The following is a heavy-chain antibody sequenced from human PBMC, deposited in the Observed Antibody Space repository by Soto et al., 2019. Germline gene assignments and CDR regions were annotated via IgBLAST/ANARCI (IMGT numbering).Heavy chain of an antibody. CDR3: TTSRWGYDYKTDY. Sequence: EVQLVESGGGLVKPGGSLRLSCAASGFTFSNAWMNWVHQAPGKGLEWVGRIKSKTDGGTTDYAAPVKGRFTISRDDSKNTLYLQMNSQKFEATAVYYCTTSRWGYDYKTDYGSQGTLVTFSS. D-gene: IGHD5-12*01. CDR1: GFTFSNAW. J-gene: IGHJ4*02. CDR2: IKSKTDGGTT. V-gene: IGHV3-15*07.